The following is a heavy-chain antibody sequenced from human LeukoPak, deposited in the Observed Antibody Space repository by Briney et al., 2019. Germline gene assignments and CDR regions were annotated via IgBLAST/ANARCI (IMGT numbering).Heavy chain of an antibody. CDR2: MNPNSGNT. CDR3: ARGSLELPDY. V-gene: IGHV1-8*01. CDR1: GYTFTSDD. J-gene: IGHJ4*02. Sequence: ASVKVSCKASGYTFTSDDINWVRQAPGQGLEWMGWMNPNSGNTGYAQKFQGRVTMTRNTSISTAYMELSSLRSEDTAVYYCARGSLELPDYWGQGTLVTVSS. D-gene: IGHD1-7*01.